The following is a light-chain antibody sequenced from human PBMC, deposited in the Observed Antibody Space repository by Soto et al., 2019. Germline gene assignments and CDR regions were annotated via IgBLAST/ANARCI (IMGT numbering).Light chain of an antibody. CDR3: VTWESNLSAVV. CDR1: ISNIGNNY. Sequence: QSVLTQPPSVSAAPGQRGTISCSGSISNIGNNYVSWYQQQLPGTSPKLVIFDNNKRPSGIPDRFSGYKSGTSGTLVITGLQTGDEADYYCVTWESNLSAVVFGGGTKLTVL. J-gene: IGLJ3*02. V-gene: IGLV1-51*01. CDR2: DNN.